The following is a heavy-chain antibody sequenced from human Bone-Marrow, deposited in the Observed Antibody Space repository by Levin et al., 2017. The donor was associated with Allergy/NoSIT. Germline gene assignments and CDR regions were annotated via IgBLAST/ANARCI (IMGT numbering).Heavy chain of an antibody. V-gene: IGHV1-69*13. D-gene: IGHD4-11*01. Sequence: ASVKVSCKASGGTFSSYAISWVRQAPGQGLEWMGGIIPIFGTANYAQKFQGRVTITADESTSTAYMELSSLRSEDTAVYYCARKSYSNYVGYFQHWGQGTLVTVSS. CDR2: IIPIFGTA. CDR3: ARKSYSNYVGYFQH. J-gene: IGHJ1*01. CDR1: GGTFSSYA.